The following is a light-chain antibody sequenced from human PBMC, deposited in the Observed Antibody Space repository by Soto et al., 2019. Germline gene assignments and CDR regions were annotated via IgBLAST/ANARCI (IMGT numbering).Light chain of an antibody. CDR2: DVS. CDR1: SSNIGTYNY. V-gene: IGLV2-14*03. Sequence: QSALTQPASVSGSPGQSITISCTGTSSNIGTYNYVSWYQQHPGRAPKFMIYDVSSRPSGVSNRFSGSKSGNTASLTISGLQAEDEADYYCSSYIRSSDVVFGGGTKLTVL. J-gene: IGLJ2*01. CDR3: SSYIRSSDVV.